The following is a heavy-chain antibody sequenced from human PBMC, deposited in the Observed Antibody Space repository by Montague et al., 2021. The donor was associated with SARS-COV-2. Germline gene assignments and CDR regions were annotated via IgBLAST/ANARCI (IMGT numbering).Heavy chain of an antibody. D-gene: IGHD2-8*01. J-gene: IGHJ4*02. Sequence: SETLSLICTVSGGSVSSATHNLAWIPQPPGKGLECIASIFYNWNPYPIPSLRSRFTIPINTPKNQFFLRVASVTAADTAVYYCARVPNGRHDNWGPGALVTVAS. CDR1: GGSVSSATHN. CDR2: IFYNWNP. CDR3: ARVPNGRHDN. V-gene: IGHV4-39*01.